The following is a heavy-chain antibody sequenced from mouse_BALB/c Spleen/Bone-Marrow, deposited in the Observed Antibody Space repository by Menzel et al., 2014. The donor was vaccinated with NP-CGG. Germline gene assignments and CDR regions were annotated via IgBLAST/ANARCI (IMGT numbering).Heavy chain of an antibody. CDR1: GYTFSSYV. Sequence: EVKLVESGPELVKPGASVKMSCKASGYTFSSYVMHWVKQKPGQGLEWIGYINPYNDGTKYNEKFKGKATLTSDKSSSTAYMELSSLTSEDSAVYCCARPRQLGLPYYFDYWGQGTTLTVSS. V-gene: IGHV1-14*01. CDR2: INPYNDGT. J-gene: IGHJ2*01. CDR3: ARPRQLGLPYYFDY. D-gene: IGHD3-2*01.